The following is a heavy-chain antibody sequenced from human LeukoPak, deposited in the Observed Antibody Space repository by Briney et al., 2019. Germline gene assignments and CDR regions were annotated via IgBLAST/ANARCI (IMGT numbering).Heavy chain of an antibody. CDR3: ARDYFSRAALLGYFDL. CDR1: GFTFSDAW. J-gene: IGHJ2*01. CDR2: IKSRTDGGTT. Sequence: GGSLRLSCAASGFTFSDAWMSWVRQAPGKGLEWVGRIKSRTDGGTTDYAAPVKGRFTISRDDSKNTLYLQMNSLKTEDTAVYYCARDYFSRAALLGYFDLWGRGTLVTVSS. D-gene: IGHD3-10*01. V-gene: IGHV3-15*01.